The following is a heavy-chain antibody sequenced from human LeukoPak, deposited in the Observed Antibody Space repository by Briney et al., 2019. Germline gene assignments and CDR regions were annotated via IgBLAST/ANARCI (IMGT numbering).Heavy chain of an antibody. CDR2: ISYDGSNK. J-gene: IGHJ4*02. D-gene: IGHD6-19*01. CDR1: GFNLSRFA. Sequence: GFLRLFCAASGFNLSRFAMHRVRPAPGQGLEWVAVISYDGSNKYYADSVKGRFTISRDNSKNTLYLQINSLRAEDTAVYYCARDPYSSGWYDYWGQGTLVTVSS. V-gene: IGHV3-30*01. CDR3: ARDPYSSGWYDY.